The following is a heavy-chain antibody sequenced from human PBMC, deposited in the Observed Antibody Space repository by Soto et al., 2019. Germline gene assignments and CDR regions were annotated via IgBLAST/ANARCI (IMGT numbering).Heavy chain of an antibody. V-gene: IGHV3-23*01. J-gene: IGHJ6*03. CDR2: ISGSGGST. CDR3: AKATDFWSGLYYYYYMDV. CDR1: GFTFSSYA. D-gene: IGHD3-3*01. Sequence: PGGSLRLSCAAPGFTFSSYAMSWVRQAPGKGLEWVSAISGSGGSTYYADSVKGRFTISRDNSKNTLYLQMNSLRAEDTAVYYCAKATDFWSGLYYYYYMDVWGKGTTVTVSS.